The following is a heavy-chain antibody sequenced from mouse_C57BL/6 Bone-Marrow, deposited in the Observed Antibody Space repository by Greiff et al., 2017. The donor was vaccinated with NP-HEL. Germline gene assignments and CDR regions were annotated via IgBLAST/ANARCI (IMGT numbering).Heavy chain of an antibody. CDR2: IDPSDSYT. Sequence: VKLQQPGAELVRPGTSVKLSCKASGYTFTSYWMHWVKQRPGQGLEWIGVIDPSDSYTNYNQKFKGKATLTVDTSSSTAYMQLSSLTSEDSAVYYCATYDPFAYWGQGTLVTVSA. J-gene: IGHJ3*01. CDR1: GYTFTSYW. CDR3: ATYDPFAY. V-gene: IGHV1-59*01. D-gene: IGHD2-3*01.